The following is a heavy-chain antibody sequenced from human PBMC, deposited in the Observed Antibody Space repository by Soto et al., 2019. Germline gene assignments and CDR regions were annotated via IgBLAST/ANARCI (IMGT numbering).Heavy chain of an antibody. V-gene: IGHV3-30*18. D-gene: IGHD5-12*01. J-gene: IGHJ4*02. CDR1: GFTFSSYG. CDR2: ISYDGSNK. Sequence: GGSLRLSCAASGFTFSSYGMHWVRQAPGKGLEWVAVISYDGSNKYYADSVKGRFTISRDNSKNTLYLQMNSLRAEDTAVYYCAKAFFVSEMATIIGYWGQGTLVTVSS. CDR3: AKAFFVSEMATIIGY.